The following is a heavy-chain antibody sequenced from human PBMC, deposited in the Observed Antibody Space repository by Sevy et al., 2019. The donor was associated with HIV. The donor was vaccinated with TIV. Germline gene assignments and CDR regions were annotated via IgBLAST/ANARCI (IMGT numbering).Heavy chain of an antibody. CDR1: GYSFSSYA. CDR2: INGRGGST. V-gene: IGHV3-23*01. CDR3: ARPSPRIAAAASAFYDN. J-gene: IGHJ4*02. D-gene: IGHD6-13*01. Sequence: GGSLRLSCVVSGYSFSSYAISWVRQAPGKGLEWVSTINGRGGSTYYADSVKGWFTISRDNPKNTLFLQMTNLRADDTAIYYCARPSPRIAAAASAFYDNWGQGTLVTVSS.